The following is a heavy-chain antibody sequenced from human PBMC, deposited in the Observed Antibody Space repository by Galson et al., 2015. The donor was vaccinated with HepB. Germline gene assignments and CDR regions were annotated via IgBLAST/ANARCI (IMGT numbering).Heavy chain of an antibody. J-gene: IGHJ6*02. CDR2: ISAYNGNT. CDR3: ARDPSGYSSGWELYYYYGMDV. V-gene: IGHV1-18*04. CDR1: GYTFTSYG. Sequence: SVKVSWKASGYTFTSYGISWVRQAPGQGLEWMGWISAYNGNTNYAQKLQGRVTMTTDTSTSTAYMELRSLRSDDTAVYYCARDPSGYSSGWELYYYYGMDVWGQGTTVTVSS. D-gene: IGHD6-19*01.